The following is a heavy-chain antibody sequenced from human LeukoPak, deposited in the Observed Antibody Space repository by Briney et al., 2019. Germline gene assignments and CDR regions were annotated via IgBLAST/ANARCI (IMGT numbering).Heavy chain of an antibody. V-gene: IGHV4-34*01. D-gene: IGHD5-18*01. CDR2: INHSGST. CDR1: GGSFSGYY. Sequence: PSETLSLTCAVYGGSFSGYYWSWIRQPPGKGLEWIGEINHSGSTNYNPSLKSRVTISVDTSKNQFSLKLSSVTAADTAVYYCARGRNIYSYGPNDAFDIWGQGTMVTVSS. CDR3: ARGRNIYSYGPNDAFDI. J-gene: IGHJ3*02.